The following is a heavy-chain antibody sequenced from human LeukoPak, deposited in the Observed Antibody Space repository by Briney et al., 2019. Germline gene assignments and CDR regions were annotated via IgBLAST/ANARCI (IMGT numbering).Heavy chain of an antibody. CDR2: VNHSGST. Sequence: SETLSLTCAVYGGSFSGYYWTWIRQSPEKGLEWIGEVNHSGSTKYNPSFRSRVTMSVDTSKNQFSLDLTSVTAADTAVYYCARGRQFLRFLDFWGQGTLVTVSS. J-gene: IGHJ4*02. CDR1: GGSFSGYY. D-gene: IGHD3-3*01. V-gene: IGHV4-34*01. CDR3: ARGRQFLRFLDF.